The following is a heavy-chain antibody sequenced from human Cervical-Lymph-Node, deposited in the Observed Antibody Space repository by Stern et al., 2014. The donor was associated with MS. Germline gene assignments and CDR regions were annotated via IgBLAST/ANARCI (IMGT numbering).Heavy chain of an antibody. Sequence: QVTLVESGGGLVEPGGSLRLSCTTSGFTLGDFYMTWIRHAQGTGQECHSYINTRGSTIYYADSAKGRFTISRDNAQNSLYLPMNSLKAEYTAVYYCATVSTVAPDYYFDFWGQGTVVTVSS. D-gene: IGHD4-23*01. V-gene: IGHV3-11*01. J-gene: IGHJ4*02. CDR3: ATVSTVAPDYYFDF. CDR2: INTRGSTI. CDR1: GFTLGDFY.